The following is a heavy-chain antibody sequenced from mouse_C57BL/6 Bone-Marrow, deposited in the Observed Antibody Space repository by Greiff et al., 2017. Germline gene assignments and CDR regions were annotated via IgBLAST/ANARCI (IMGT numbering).Heavy chain of an antibody. V-gene: IGHV5-16*01. CDR1: GFTFSDYY. CDR3: ARDRFPYAMDD. J-gene: IGHJ4*01. CDR2: INSDGSST. Sequence: EVQRVESEGGLVQPGRSMKLSCTASGFTFSDYYMAWVRQVPEKGLEWVANINSDGSSTYYLHSLKSRFIISRDNAKNIQYLQVSSLKSEDTATYYCARDRFPYAMDDWGQGTSVTVSS.